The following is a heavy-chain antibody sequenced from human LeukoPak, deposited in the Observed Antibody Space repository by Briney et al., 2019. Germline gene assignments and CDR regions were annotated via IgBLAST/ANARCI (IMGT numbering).Heavy chain of an antibody. CDR1: GYTFTGYY. CDR3: ARAKPKNMVRGLIMRRESRYYFDY. D-gene: IGHD3-10*01. CDR2: INPNSGGT. V-gene: IGHV1-2*02. J-gene: IGHJ4*02. Sequence: ASVKVSCKASGYTFTGYYMHWVRQAPGQGLEWMGWINPNSGGTNYAQKFQGRVTMTRDTSISTAYMELSRLRSDDTAVYYCARAKPKNMVRGLIMRRESRYYFDYWGQGTLVTVSS.